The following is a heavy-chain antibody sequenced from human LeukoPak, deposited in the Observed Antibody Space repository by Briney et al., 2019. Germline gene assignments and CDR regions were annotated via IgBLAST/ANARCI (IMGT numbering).Heavy chain of an antibody. Sequence: GGSLRLSCAASGFTFNTYTMNWVRQAPGKGLEWVSYISGSSGIIDYADSVRGRFTISRDNAKNSLYLQMNSLRAEDTALYYCAKDMYSSALYYYYGMDAWGQGTTVTVSS. J-gene: IGHJ6*02. V-gene: IGHV3-48*01. CDR2: ISGSSGII. CDR1: GFTFNTYT. D-gene: IGHD6-19*01. CDR3: AKDMYSSALYYYYGMDA.